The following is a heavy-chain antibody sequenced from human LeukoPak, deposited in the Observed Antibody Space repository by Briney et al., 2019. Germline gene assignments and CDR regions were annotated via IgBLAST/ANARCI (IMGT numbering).Heavy chain of an antibody. Sequence: GGSLRLSCAASGFTFSTYAMSWVRQAPGRGLEWVSAISGSGGSTYYADSVKGRFTISRDNSKNTLYLQMNSLRAADTAVYYCAKASYGLIDYWAQGPLVTASS. V-gene: IGHV3-23*01. CDR3: AKASYGLIDY. CDR1: GFTFSTYA. CDR2: ISGSGGST. J-gene: IGHJ4*02. D-gene: IGHD3-10*01.